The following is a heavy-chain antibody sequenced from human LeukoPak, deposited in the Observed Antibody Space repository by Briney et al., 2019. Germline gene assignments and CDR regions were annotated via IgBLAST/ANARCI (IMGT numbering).Heavy chain of an antibody. CDR2: IKQDASDK. CDR1: GFTFSSHW. V-gene: IGHV3-7*01. J-gene: IGHJ4*02. D-gene: IGHD6-19*01. Sequence: GGSLRLSCAASGFTFSSHWMSWVRQAPGKGLEWVAYIKQDASDKYYVDSMKGRFTISRDNAKNSLYLQMNSLRAEDTAVYYCARDRANRGCDYWGQGTLVTVSS. CDR3: ARDRANRGCDY.